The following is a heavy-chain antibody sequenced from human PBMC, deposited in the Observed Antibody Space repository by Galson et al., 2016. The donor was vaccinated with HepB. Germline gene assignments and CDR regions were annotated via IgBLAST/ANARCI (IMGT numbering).Heavy chain of an antibody. CDR2: ISYDGTNK. V-gene: IGHV3-30*18. D-gene: IGHD2-2*01. CDR1: GFTFSNYG. CDR3: AKVYCSTSRSYYEQYYYGMDV. Sequence: SLRLSCAASGFTFSNYGMHWVRQAPGKGLEWVALISYDGTNKYYADSVKGRFTISRDNSQNTLYLQMNSLRAEDTAVYYCAKVYCSTSRSYYEQYYYGMDVWGQGTTVIVSS. J-gene: IGHJ6*02.